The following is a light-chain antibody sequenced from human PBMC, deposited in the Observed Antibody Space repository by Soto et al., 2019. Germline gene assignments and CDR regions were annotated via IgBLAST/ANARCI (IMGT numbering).Light chain of an antibody. Sequence: EIVLTQSPSTLSLSTGERASLSCRGSQSVSSSDLAWSQQKPGQAPRLLIYGASSRATGIPDRFSGSGSGTDFTLTISRLEPEDLAVYYCQRYGSSLTWTFGQGTRLEIK. J-gene: IGKJ5*01. CDR1: QSVSSSD. V-gene: IGKV3-20*01. CDR3: QRYGSSLTWT. CDR2: GAS.